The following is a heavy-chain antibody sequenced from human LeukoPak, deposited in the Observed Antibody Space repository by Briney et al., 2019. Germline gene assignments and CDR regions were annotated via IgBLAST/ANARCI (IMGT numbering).Heavy chain of an antibody. CDR3: AKDALRNGDLYYFDY. J-gene: IGHJ4*02. D-gene: IGHD2-8*01. CDR1: GFTFSSYA. CDR2: VWYDGVKK. V-gene: IGHV3-33*06. Sequence: GESLRLSCAASGFTFSSYAMHWVRQAPGKGPEWVAVVWYDGVKKYYLDSVEGRFTVSRANSRNTLYLQMDSLRAEDTAVYFCAKDALRNGDLYYFDYWGQGTSVIVSS.